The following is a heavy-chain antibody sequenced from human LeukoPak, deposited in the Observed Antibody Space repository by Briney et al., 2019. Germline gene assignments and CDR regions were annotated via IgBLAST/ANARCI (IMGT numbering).Heavy chain of an antibody. V-gene: IGHV1-2*02. Sequence: ASVTVSCKASGYTFTDYYILWVRQAPGQGPEWMGWINPNSGGTNYAQNFKGRVTMTRDTSISTAYMEVNSLTSDDTAVYYCAREDGDYALGYFDLWGRGTLVTVSS. J-gene: IGHJ2*01. CDR3: AREDGDYALGYFDL. CDR2: INPNSGGT. CDR1: GYTFTDYY. D-gene: IGHD4-17*01.